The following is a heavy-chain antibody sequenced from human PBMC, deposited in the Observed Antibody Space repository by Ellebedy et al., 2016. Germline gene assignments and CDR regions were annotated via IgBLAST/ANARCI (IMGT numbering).Heavy chain of an antibody. J-gene: IGHJ3*02. Sequence: GGSLRLXXAASGFTFSSYSMNWVRQAPGKGLEWVSSISSSSSYIYFADSVKGRFTISRDNAKNSLYLQVDSLRAEDTAVYYCARRSYSDTSGYHAFDIWGQGTMVTVSS. CDR2: ISSSSSYI. CDR3: ARRSYSDTSGYHAFDI. D-gene: IGHD3-22*01. V-gene: IGHV3-21*01. CDR1: GFTFSSYS.